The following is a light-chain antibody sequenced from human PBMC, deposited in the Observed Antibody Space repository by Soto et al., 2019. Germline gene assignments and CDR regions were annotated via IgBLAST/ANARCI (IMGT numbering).Light chain of an antibody. V-gene: IGKV3-20*01. Sequence: EIVLTQSPGTLSLSPGERATLSCRASQSVSSNYLAWYQQKPGQAPRLLIYGASRRATGIPDRFSGSGSGTAITLTISRLEPEDFAVYYCQQYDSSPRTFGHGTKVEIQ. CDR3: QQYDSSPRT. CDR2: GAS. CDR1: QSVSSNY. J-gene: IGKJ1*01.